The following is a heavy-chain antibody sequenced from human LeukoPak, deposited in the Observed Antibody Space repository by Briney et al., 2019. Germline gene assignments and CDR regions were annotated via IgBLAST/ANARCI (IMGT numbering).Heavy chain of an antibody. CDR3: ARVQQLALYGMDV. Sequence: GGSLRLSCAASGFTFSSYAMHWVRQAPGKGLEWVAVISYDGSNKYYADSVKGRFTISRDNSKNTLYLQMNSLRAEDTAVYYCARVQQLALYGMDVWAKGPRSPSP. D-gene: IGHD6-13*01. CDR1: GFTFSSYA. J-gene: IGHJ6*02. CDR2: ISYDGSNK. V-gene: IGHV3-30-3*01.